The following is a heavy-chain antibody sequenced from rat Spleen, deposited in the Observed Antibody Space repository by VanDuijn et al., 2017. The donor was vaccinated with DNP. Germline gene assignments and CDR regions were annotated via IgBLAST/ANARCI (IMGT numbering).Heavy chain of an antibody. CDR1: GFTFSDYG. D-gene: IGHD1-3*01. J-gene: IGHJ3*01. Sequence: EVQLVESGGGLVQPGRSMKLSCAASGFTFSDYGMAWVLQAPTKGLEWVASISSDGGSSYYRDSVKGRFTISRDNAKSTLYLQMDSLRSEDTATYYCARHDYGSYWFAYWGQGTLVTVSS. V-gene: IGHV5-25*01. CDR2: ISSDGGSS. CDR3: ARHDYGSYWFAY.